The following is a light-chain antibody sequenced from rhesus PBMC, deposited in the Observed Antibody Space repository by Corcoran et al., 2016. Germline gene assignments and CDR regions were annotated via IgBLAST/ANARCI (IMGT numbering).Light chain of an antibody. J-gene: IGKJ4*01. Sequence: DIVMTQTPLSLPVTPGEPASISCRSSQSLLDSDGYTCLDWYLQKPGQSPQLLISEVSNRVSGVPDRFSGSGSGTEFTLKISRVEAEDVGVYYCMQSIEFPLTFGGGTKVEIK. CDR2: EVS. CDR1: QSLLDSDGYTC. V-gene: IGKV2-90*01. CDR3: MQSIEFPLT.